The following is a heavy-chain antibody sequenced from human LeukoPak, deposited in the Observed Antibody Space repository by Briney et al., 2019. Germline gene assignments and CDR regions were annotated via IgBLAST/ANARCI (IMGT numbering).Heavy chain of an antibody. CDR1: GFTFSRYT. J-gene: IGHJ4*02. V-gene: IGHV3-21*01. CDR2: ITSISSYI. D-gene: IGHD2-15*01. Sequence: GGSLRLSCAASGFTFSRYTVTWVRQAPGKGLEWVSSITSISSYIYYADSVKGRFTISRDNAKNSLYLQLNSLRAEDTAVYYCAKQHSPYCSGDACYDYFDYWGQGTLVTVSS. CDR3: AKQHSPYCSGDACYDYFDY.